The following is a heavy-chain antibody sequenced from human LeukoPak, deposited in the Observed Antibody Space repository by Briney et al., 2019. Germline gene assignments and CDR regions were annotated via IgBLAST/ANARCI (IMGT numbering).Heavy chain of an antibody. CDR1: GGSISSYY. J-gene: IGHJ3*02. CDR2: IYYSGST. V-gene: IGHV4-59*01. D-gene: IGHD3-9*01. CDR3: ARGGFEGDAFDI. Sequence: SETLSLTFTVSGGSISSYYWSWIRQPPGKGLEWIGYIYYSGSTNYNPSLKSRVTISVDTSKNQFSLKLSSVTAADTAVYYCARGGFEGDAFDIWGQGTMVTVSS.